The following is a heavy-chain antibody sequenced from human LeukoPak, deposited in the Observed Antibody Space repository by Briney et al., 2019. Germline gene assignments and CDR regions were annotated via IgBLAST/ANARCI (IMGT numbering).Heavy chain of an antibody. D-gene: IGHD2-8*01. Sequence: GGSLRLSCAASGFTFSSYAMSWVRQAPGKGLEWVSAISGSGGSTYYADSVKGRFTISRDNSKNTLYLQTNSLRAEDTAVYYCAKQYCTNGVCYGLGFDYWGQGTLVTVSS. CDR1: GFTFSSYA. CDR2: ISGSGGST. CDR3: AKQYCTNGVCYGLGFDY. V-gene: IGHV3-23*01. J-gene: IGHJ4*02.